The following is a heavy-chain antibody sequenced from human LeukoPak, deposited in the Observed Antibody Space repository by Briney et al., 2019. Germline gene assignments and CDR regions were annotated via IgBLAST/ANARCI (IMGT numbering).Heavy chain of an antibody. CDR2: IIPIFGTT. CDR1: GGTFSSYA. Sequence: SVKVSFKASGGTFSSYAISWVRQAPGQGLEWMGGIIPIFGTTNYAQKFQGRVTITADESTSTAYMELSSLRSEDTAVYYCARVALWFGAATRDYYYGMDVWGQGTTVTVSS. V-gene: IGHV1-69*13. J-gene: IGHJ6*02. D-gene: IGHD3-10*01. CDR3: ARVALWFGAATRDYYYGMDV.